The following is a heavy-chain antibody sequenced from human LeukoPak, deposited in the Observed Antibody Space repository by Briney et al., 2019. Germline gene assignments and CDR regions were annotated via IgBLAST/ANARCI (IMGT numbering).Heavy chain of an antibody. CDR1: GFTFKNYW. Sequence: GGSLRLSCAASGFTFKNYWMSWVRQAPGKGLEWVAHIKEDGTEEYYLDSVKGRFTISKDDAKSSLYLQMNSLTTEDTAVYYCVRGGWELDYWGQGTLVTLSS. CDR2: IKEDGTEE. CDR3: VRGGWELDY. V-gene: IGHV3-7*01. D-gene: IGHD1-26*01. J-gene: IGHJ4*02.